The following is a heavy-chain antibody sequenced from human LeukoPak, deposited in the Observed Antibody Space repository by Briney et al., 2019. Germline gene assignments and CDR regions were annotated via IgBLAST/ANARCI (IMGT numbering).Heavy chain of an antibody. CDR2: IYYSGST. D-gene: IGHD3-22*01. V-gene: IGHV4-30-4*01. Sequence: SQTLSLTCTVSGGSISSGDYYWSWLRQPPGKGLEWIGYIYYSGSTYYNPSLKSRVTISVDTSKNQFSLKLSSVTAADTAVYYCARALEYYDSSGERAYYFDYWGQGTLVTVSS. J-gene: IGHJ4*02. CDR3: ARALEYYDSSGERAYYFDY. CDR1: GGSISSGDYY.